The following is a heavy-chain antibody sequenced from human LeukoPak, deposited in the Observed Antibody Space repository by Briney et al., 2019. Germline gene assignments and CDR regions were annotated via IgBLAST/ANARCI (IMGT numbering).Heavy chain of an antibody. CDR3: ARGEDSSGYYYPFDY. J-gene: IGHJ4*02. Sequence: PGGSLRLSCAASGFTFSSYTMNWVRQAPGKRLEWVSYISGSSSTIYYADSVKGRFTISRDNAKNSVFLQINSVRAEDTAVYYCARGEDSSGYYYPFDYWGQGTLVTVSS. D-gene: IGHD3-22*01. CDR2: ISGSSSTI. CDR1: GFTFSSYT. V-gene: IGHV3-48*04.